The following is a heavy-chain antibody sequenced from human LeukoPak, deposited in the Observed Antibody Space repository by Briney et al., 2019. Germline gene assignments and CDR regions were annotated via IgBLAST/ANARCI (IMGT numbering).Heavy chain of an antibody. Sequence: ASVKVSCKASGYTFTGYYMHWVRQAPGQGLEWMGWINPNSGGTNYAQKFQGRVTMTRDTSISTAYMELSRLRSDDTAVYYCARVDSSSYLRGFWFDPWGQGTLVTVSS. CDR2: INPNSGGT. D-gene: IGHD6-13*01. V-gene: IGHV1-2*02. J-gene: IGHJ5*02. CDR3: ARVDSSSYLRGFWFDP. CDR1: GYTFTGYY.